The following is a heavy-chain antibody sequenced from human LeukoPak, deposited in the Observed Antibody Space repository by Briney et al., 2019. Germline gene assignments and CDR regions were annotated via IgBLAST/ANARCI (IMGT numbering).Heavy chain of an antibody. CDR2: IIPIFGTA. CDR1: GGTFSSYA. V-gene: IGHV1-69*01. J-gene: IGHJ5*02. CDR3: ARVGYSYGYDWFDP. D-gene: IGHD5-18*01. Sequence: GSSVKISCKASGGTFSSYAISWVRQAPGQGLEWMGGIIPIFGTANYAQKFQGRVTITAGESTSTAYMELSSLRSEDTAVYYCARVGYSYGYDWFDPWGQGTLVTVSS.